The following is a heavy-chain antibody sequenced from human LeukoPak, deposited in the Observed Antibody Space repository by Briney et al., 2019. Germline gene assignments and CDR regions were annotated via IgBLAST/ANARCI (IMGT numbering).Heavy chain of an antibody. Sequence: GGSLRLSCAASGFTFSSYAMHWVRQAPGKGLEWVAVISYDGSNKYYADSVKGRFTIPRDNSKNTLYLQMNSLRAEDTAVYYCARADSGYSDFDYWGQGTLVTVSS. CDR1: GFTFSSYA. D-gene: IGHD3-22*01. J-gene: IGHJ4*02. CDR2: ISYDGSNK. V-gene: IGHV3-30*04. CDR3: ARADSGYSDFDY.